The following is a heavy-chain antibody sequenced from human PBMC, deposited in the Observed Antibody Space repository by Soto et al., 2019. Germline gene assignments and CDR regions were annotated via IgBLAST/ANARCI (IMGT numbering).Heavy chain of an antibody. Sequence: QVQLVESGGGVVQPGRSLRLSCAASGFTFSSYGMHWVRQAPGKGLEWVAVIWYDGSNKYYADSVKGRFTISRDNSKNALLLQMNSLRAEDTAVYYCASDRAAAGTSYYYYGMDVWGQGTTVTVSS. V-gene: IGHV3-33*01. J-gene: IGHJ6*02. D-gene: IGHD6-13*01. CDR2: IWYDGSNK. CDR3: ASDRAAAGTSYYYYGMDV. CDR1: GFTFSSYG.